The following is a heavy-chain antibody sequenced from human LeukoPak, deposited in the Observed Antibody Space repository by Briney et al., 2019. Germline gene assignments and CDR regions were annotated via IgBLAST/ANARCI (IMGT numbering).Heavy chain of an antibody. D-gene: IGHD3-10*01. CDR2: IIPIFGTA. V-gene: IGHV1-69*06. CDR1: GGTFSSYA. J-gene: IGHJ5*02. CDR3: ARDGYYGSGSPQFDP. Sequence: ASVKVSCKASGGTFSSYAISWVRQAPGQGLEWMGGIIPIFGTANYAQKFQGRVTITADKSTNTAYMELSSLRSEDTAVYYCARDGYYGSGSPQFDPWGQGTLVTVSS.